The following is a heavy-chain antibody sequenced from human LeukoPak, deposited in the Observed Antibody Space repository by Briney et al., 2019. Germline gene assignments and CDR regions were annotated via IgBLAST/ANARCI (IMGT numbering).Heavy chain of an antibody. CDR3: ARGQYYYSSGYVDY. D-gene: IGHD3-22*01. CDR1: GGSISRYY. V-gene: IGHV4-59*01. Sequence: SETLSLTCTVSGGSISRYYWSWIRQPPGKGLEWIGYIFYSGGTNYNPSLKSRLTISVDMPKNQLALKLSSVTAADTAVYYCARGQYYYSSGYVDYWGQGTLVTVSS. CDR2: IFYSGGT. J-gene: IGHJ4*02.